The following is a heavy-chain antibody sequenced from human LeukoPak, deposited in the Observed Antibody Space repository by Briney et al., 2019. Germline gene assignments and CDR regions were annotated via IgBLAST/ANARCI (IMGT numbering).Heavy chain of an antibody. Sequence: PGGSLRLSCAASGFTFSSYAMSWVRQAPGKGLEWVSAISGSGGSTYYADSVKGRFTISRDNSKSTLYLQMNSLRAEDTAVYYCAKASLLGDYFDYWGQGTLVTVSS. D-gene: IGHD2-15*01. CDR3: AKASLLGDYFDY. J-gene: IGHJ4*02. CDR1: GFTFSSYA. CDR2: ISGSGGST. V-gene: IGHV3-23*01.